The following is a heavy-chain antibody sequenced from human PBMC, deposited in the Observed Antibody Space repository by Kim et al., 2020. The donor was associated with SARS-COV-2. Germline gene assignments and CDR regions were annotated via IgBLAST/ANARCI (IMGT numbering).Heavy chain of an antibody. CDR2: INHSGST. CDR1: GGSFSGYY. J-gene: IGHJ6*02. CDR3: ARDYYDFWSGYYLSYYYGMDV. V-gene: IGHV4-34*01. Sequence: SETLSLTCAVYGGSFSGYYWSWIRQPPGKGLEWIGEINHSGSTNYNPSLKSRVTISVDTSKNQFSLKLSSVTAADTAVYYCARDYYDFWSGYYLSYYYGMDVWGQGTTVTVSS. D-gene: IGHD3-3*01.